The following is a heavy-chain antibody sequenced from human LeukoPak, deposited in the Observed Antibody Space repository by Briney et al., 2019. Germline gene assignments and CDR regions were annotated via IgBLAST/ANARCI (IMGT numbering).Heavy chain of an antibody. Sequence: GGSLRLSCAASGFTFTDYYINRIRQAPGKGLEWVSYISKSGRTMLYGDSVKGRVTITRDNAQKFTYLQMNSLRPEDTAVYYCARDTNNGLDVWGRGTTVTVSS. D-gene: IGHD1-14*01. CDR1: GFTFTDYY. J-gene: IGHJ6*02. CDR2: ISKSGRTM. V-gene: IGHV3-11*01. CDR3: ARDTNNGLDV.